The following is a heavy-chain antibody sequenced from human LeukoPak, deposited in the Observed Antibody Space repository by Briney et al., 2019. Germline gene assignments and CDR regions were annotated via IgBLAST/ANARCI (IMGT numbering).Heavy chain of an antibody. D-gene: IGHD3-22*01. V-gene: IGHV3-30-3*01. CDR2: ISYDGSNK. J-gene: IGHJ4*02. Sequence: GGSLRLSCAASGFTFSSYAMHWVRQAPGKGLEWVAVISYDGSNKYYADSVKGRFTISRDNSKNTLYLQMNSLRAEDTAVYYCARATMDYYDSRGYTPLDYWGQGTLVTVSS. CDR1: GFTFSSYA. CDR3: ARATMDYYDSRGYTPLDY.